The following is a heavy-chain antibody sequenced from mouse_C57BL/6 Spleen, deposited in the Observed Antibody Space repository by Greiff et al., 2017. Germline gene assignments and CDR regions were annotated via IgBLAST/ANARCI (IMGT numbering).Heavy chain of an antibody. V-gene: IGHV1-52*01. CDR3: ARSRDYSNYVGYAMDY. CDR1: GYTFTSYW. J-gene: IGHJ4*01. Sequence: VQLQQPGAELVRPGSSVKLSCKASGYTFTSYWMHWVKQRPIQGLEWIGNIDPSDSETHYNQKFKDKATLTVDKSSSTAYMQLSSLTSEDSAVYYCARSRDYSNYVGYAMDYWGQGTSVTVSS. D-gene: IGHD2-5*01. CDR2: IDPSDSET.